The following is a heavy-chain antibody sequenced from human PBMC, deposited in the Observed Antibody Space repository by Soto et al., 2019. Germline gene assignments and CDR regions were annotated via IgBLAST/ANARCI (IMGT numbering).Heavy chain of an antibody. V-gene: IGHV1-69*12. D-gene: IGHD6-19*01. CDR2: ITPLFGTA. CDR1: GGTFSTNA. J-gene: IGHJ2*01. Sequence: QVQLVQSGAEVKKPGSSVKVSCKASGGTFSTNAISWVRQAPGQGLEWMGGITPLFGTANYAQKFQGRVTSTAVESTTTAYMELSSLRSEDTAVYYCAQTLGLAVAGPGRFDLWGRGTLITVSS. CDR3: AQTLGLAVAGPGRFDL.